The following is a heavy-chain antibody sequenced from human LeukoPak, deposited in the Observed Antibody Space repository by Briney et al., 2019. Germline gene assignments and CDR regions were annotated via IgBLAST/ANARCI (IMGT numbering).Heavy chain of an antibody. D-gene: IGHD6-13*01. V-gene: IGHV4-59*01. CDR2: IYYSGST. CDR1: GGSISSYY. CDR3: ARVYSSSWYEPYFDY. Sequence: SETLSLTCTVSGGSISSYYWSWIRQPPGKGLEWIGYIYYSGSTNHNPSLKSRVTISVDTSKNQFSLKLSSVTAADTAVYYCARVYSSSWYEPYFDYWGQGTLVTVSS. J-gene: IGHJ4*02.